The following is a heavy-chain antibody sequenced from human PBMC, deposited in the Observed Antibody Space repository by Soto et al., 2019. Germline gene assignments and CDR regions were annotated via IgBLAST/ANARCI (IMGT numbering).Heavy chain of an antibody. D-gene: IGHD1-26*01. CDR3: ARDWRDKSGYFDY. J-gene: IGHJ4*02. V-gene: IGHV4-30-4*01. CDR2: IYYSGST. CDR1: GGSISSGDYY. Sequence: SETLSLTCTVSGGSISSGDYYWSWIRQPPGKGLDWIGYIYYSGSTYYNPSLKSRVTISVDTSKNQFSLKLSSVTAADTAVYYCARDWRDKSGYFDYWGQGTLVTVSS.